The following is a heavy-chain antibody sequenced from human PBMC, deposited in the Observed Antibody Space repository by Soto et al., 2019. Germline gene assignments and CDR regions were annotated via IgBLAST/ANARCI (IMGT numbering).Heavy chain of an antibody. V-gene: IGHV3-30*04. Sequence: QVQLVESGGGVVQPGRSLTPSCAASGFTFSSYSMHWVRQAPGKGLEWVAVIWYDGRKKYYADSVKGRFTISRDNSKSTVYLQMNSLRTEDTAVYYCLDTVTLQGGQGTLVTVSS. CDR2: IWYDGRKK. J-gene: IGHJ4*02. CDR1: GFTFSSYS. D-gene: IGHD4-4*01. CDR3: LDTVTLQ.